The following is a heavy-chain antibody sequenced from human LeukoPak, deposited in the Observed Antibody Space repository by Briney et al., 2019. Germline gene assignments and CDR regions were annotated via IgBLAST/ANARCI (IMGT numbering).Heavy chain of an antibody. Sequence: PGGSLRLSCAASGSTFSDYYMNWVPQAPGKGLAWVSSISSSSTIYYADSVKGRFTISRDNAKNSLYLQMNSLRAEDTAVYYCARENIVLMVYAIDDWGQGTLVTVSS. CDR2: ISSSSTI. CDR3: ARENIVLMVYAIDD. CDR1: GSTFSDYY. V-gene: IGHV3-69-1*01. D-gene: IGHD2-8*01. J-gene: IGHJ4*02.